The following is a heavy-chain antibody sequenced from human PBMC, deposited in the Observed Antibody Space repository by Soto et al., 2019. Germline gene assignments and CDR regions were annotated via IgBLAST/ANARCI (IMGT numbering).Heavy chain of an antibody. J-gene: IGHJ6*02. D-gene: IGHD3-10*01. CDR2: ISYDGSNK. V-gene: IGHV3-30-3*01. Sequence: QVQLVESGGGVVQPGRSLRLSCAASGFTFSSYAMHWVRQAPGKGLEWVAVISYDGSNKYYADSVKGRFTISRDNSKNTLYLQMNSLRAEDTAVYYCARDFYYGSGRYYYYYGMDVWGQGTTVTVSS. CDR1: GFTFSSYA. CDR3: ARDFYYGSGRYYYYYGMDV.